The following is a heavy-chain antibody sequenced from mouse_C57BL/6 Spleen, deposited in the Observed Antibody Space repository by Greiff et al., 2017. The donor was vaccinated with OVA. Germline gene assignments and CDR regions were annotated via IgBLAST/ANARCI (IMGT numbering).Heavy chain of an antibody. CDR1: GYTFTDYN. CDR3: ARCGTTVVATNAMDY. D-gene: IGHD1-1*01. Sequence: VQLQQSGPELVKPGASVKIPCKASGYTFTDYNMDWVKQSHGKSLEWIGDINPNNGGTIYNQKFKGKATLTVDKSSSTAYMELRSLTSEDTAVYYCARCGTTVVATNAMDYWGQGTSVTVSS. CDR2: INPNNGGT. V-gene: IGHV1-18*01. J-gene: IGHJ4*01.